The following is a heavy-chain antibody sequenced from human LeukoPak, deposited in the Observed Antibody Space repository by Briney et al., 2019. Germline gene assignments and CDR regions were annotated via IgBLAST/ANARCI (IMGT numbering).Heavy chain of an antibody. D-gene: IGHD2-21*02. CDR1: GFTFSAYE. V-gene: IGHV3-48*03. Sequence: GGSLRLSCAASGFTFSAYEMNWVRQAPGKGLQWVSYISSSGTIIYYTSSVRGRFTVSRDNAKNSLSLHMNSLRGDDTGVYYCARESPLTESPRWGQGTLVTVSS. CDR2: ISSSGTII. CDR3: ARESPLTESPR. J-gene: IGHJ4*02.